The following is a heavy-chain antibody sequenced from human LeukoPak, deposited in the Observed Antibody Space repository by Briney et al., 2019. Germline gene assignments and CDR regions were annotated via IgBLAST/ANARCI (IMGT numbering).Heavy chain of an antibody. V-gene: IGHV4-59*01. CDR2: IYYSGST. Sequence: SETLSLTCSVSGGSISSYYWSWIRQPPGKGLEWIGYIYYSGSTNYNPSLKSRVTISVDTSKNQFSLKLSSVTAADTAVYYCAKDPSGATTDYYYYGMDVWGQGTTVTVSS. CDR3: AKDPSGATTDYYYYGMDV. D-gene: IGHD1-26*01. J-gene: IGHJ6*02. CDR1: GGSISSYY.